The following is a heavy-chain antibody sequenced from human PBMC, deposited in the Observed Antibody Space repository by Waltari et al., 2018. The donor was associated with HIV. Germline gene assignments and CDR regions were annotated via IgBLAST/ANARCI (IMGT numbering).Heavy chain of an antibody. D-gene: IGHD3-10*01. CDR3: ARGGFYGSGSKVN. V-gene: IGHV3-7*04. CDR2: IKQDGRDK. Sequence: EVQLVESGGGLVQPGGSLRLSCAASGFTFSSYWMRWVRQAPGKGREWVTNIKQDGRDKYYVDSVNGRFTIARDNAENSLYLQMNSLRAEDTAVYYCARGGFYGSGSKVNWGQGTLVTVSS. CDR1: GFTFSSYW. J-gene: IGHJ4*02.